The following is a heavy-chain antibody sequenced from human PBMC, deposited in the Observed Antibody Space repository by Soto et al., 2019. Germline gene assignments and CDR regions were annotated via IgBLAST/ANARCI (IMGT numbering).Heavy chain of an antibody. D-gene: IGHD3-9*01. CDR1: GYTFTSYD. CDR3: ARGFPMRYFDWLLDDYYYYYMDV. Sequence: ASVKVSCKASGYTFTSYDINWVRQATGQGLEWMGWMNPNSGNTGYAQKFQGRVTMTRNTSISTAYMELSSLRSEDTAVYYCARGFPMRYFDWLLDDYYYYYMDVWGKGTTVTVSS. J-gene: IGHJ6*03. CDR2: MNPNSGNT. V-gene: IGHV1-8*01.